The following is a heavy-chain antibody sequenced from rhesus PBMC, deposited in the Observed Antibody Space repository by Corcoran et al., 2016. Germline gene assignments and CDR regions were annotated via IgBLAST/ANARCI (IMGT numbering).Heavy chain of an antibody. J-gene: IGHJ4*01. V-gene: IGHV4-127*01. CDR2: IAGGSSTNN. CDR1: GYSISSGYD. Sequence: QVQLQESGPGLVPPSETLALTCVVSGYSISSGYDWNWIRQPPGEGLEWIGYIAGGSSTNNNYNPAPKSRGTISKDTSRNQFSLKLNYVTAADTALYYCARGGAFDNWGQGVLVTVSS. CDR3: ARGGAFDN.